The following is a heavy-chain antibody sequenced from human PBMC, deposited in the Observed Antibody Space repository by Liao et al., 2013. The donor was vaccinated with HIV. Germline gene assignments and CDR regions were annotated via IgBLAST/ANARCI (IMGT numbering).Heavy chain of an antibody. Sequence: QVQLQESGPGLVKPSQTLSLTCTVSGGSISSGSYYWSWIRQPAGKGLEWIGRIYYSGSTNYNPSLKSRVTISVDPSKNQFSLKLRSVTAADTAVYYCARGSYDFWSGDWYFDLWGRGTLVPVSS. V-gene: IGHV4-61*02. D-gene: IGHD3-3*01. CDR1: GGSISSGSYY. CDR3: ARGSYDFWSGDWYFDL. J-gene: IGHJ2*01. CDR2: IYYSGST.